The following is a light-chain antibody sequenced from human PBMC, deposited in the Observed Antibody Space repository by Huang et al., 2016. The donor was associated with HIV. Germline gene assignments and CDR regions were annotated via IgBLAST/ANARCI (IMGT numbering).Light chain of an antibody. CDR1: QNINDY. CDR2: GAS. CDR3: QQYFSYPQT. Sequence: IRMTQSPSSLYAFTGDRVTITCRATQNINDYLAWYRQKPGRAPELLIYGASRLRSGISSRFSGSGSGTDFTLTINCLQSEDFVTYYCQQYFSYPQTFGQGTKVEVK. V-gene: IGKV1-8*01. J-gene: IGKJ1*01.